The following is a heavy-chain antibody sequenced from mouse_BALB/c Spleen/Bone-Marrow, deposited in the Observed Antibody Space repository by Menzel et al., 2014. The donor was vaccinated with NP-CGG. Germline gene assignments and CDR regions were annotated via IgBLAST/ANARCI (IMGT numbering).Heavy chain of an antibody. V-gene: IGHV5-6-3*01. CDR1: GFTFSSYG. CDR2: INSNGGST. Sequence: EVKLMESGGGLVQPGGSLKLSCAASGFTFSSYGMSWVRQTPDKRLELVATINSNGGSTYYPDSVKGRFTISRDNAKSTLYLQMSSLKSEDTAMYYCARDMITTRGFAYWGQGTLVTVSA. J-gene: IGHJ3*01. CDR3: ARDMITTRGFAY. D-gene: IGHD2-4*01.